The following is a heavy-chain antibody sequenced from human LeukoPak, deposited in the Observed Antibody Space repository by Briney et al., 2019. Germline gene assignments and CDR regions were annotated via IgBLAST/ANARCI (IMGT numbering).Heavy chain of an antibody. V-gene: IGHV1-2*02. CDR2: FSPNSGDT. J-gene: IGHJ4*02. Sequence: GASVKVSCTASGYTFTGYYMHWVRQAPGQELEWMGWFSPNSGDTKFAQKFQGRVTMTRDTSISTAYMELSRLRSDDTAVYYCARATDISSWYLAYWGQGTLVTVSS. CDR1: GYTFTGYY. D-gene: IGHD6-13*01. CDR3: ARATDISSWYLAY.